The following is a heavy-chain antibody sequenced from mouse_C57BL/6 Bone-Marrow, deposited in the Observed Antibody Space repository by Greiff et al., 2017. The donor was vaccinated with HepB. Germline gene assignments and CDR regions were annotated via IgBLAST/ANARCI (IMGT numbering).Heavy chain of an antibody. CDR3: ARGGISFAY. V-gene: IGHV1-69*01. Sequence: QVQLQQPGAELVMPGASVKLSCKASGYTFTSYWMHWVKQRPGQGLEWIGEIDPSDSYTNYNQKFKGKSTLTVDKSSSTAYMQFSSLTSEDSAVYYCARGGISFAYWGQGTLVTVSA. CDR1: GYTFTSYW. J-gene: IGHJ3*01. CDR2: IDPSDSYT.